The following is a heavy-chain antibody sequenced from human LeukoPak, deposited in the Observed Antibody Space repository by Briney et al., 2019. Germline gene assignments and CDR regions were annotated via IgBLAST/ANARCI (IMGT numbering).Heavy chain of an antibody. CDR3: ARDQVAVAANYYYYGMDV. CDR2: IKQDGSEK. Sequence: GGSLRLSCAASGFTLSIYWMSWVRQAPGKGLEWVANIKQDGSEKYYVDSVKGRFTISRDNAKNSLYLQINSLRAEDTGVYYCARDQVAVAANYYYYGMDVWGQGTTVTVSS. V-gene: IGHV3-7*01. D-gene: IGHD6-19*01. CDR1: GFTLSIYW. J-gene: IGHJ6*02.